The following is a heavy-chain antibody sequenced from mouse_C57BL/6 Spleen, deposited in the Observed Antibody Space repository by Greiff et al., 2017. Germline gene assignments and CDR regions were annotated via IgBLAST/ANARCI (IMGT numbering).Heavy chain of an antibody. CDR3: ARSNWEGYYFGY. V-gene: IGHV1-53*01. J-gene: IGHJ2*01. Sequence: QVQLQQPGTELVKPGASVKLSCKASGYTFTSYWMHWVKQRPGQGLEWIGNINPSNGGTNYNEKFKSKATLTVAKSSSTAYMQLSSLTSEDSAVVDCARSNWEGYYFGYWGQGTTLTVSS. D-gene: IGHD4-1*01. CDR1: GYTFTSYW. CDR2: INPSNGGT.